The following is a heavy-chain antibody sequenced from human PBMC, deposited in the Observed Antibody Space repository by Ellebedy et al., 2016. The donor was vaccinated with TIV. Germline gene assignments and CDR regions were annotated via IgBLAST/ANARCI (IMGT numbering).Heavy chain of an antibody. D-gene: IGHD2-21*02. V-gene: IGHV4-39*01. CDR2: VYYSGSP. CDR3: SRTDPWQPIDD. CDR1: GGFVNSSRHY. J-gene: IGHJ4*02. Sequence: MPSETLSLTCDVSGGFVNSSRHYWAWIRQPHGKGLEWIGSVYYSGSPYYNPSFKSRVTLSADPSKNQFSLNLRTVTAADTAVYYCSRTDPWQPIDDWGQGILVSVSS.